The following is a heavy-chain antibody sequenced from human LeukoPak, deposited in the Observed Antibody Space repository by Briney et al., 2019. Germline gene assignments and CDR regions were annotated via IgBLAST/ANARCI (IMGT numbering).Heavy chain of an antibody. D-gene: IGHD3-22*01. CDR2: IYHSGST. V-gene: IGHV4-30-2*01. J-gene: IGHJ5*02. CDR3: ARVLGGDSRWFDP. CDR1: GGSISSGGYS. Sequence: PSETLSLTCAVSGGSISSGGYSWSWIRQPPGKGLEWIGYIYHSGSTYYNPSLKSRVTISVDRSKNQFSLKLSSVTAADTAVYYCARVLGGDSRWFDPWGQGTLVTVSS.